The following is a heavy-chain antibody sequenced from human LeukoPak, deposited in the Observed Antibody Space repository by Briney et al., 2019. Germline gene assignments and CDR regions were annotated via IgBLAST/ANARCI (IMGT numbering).Heavy chain of an antibody. J-gene: IGHJ4*02. D-gene: IGHD2-21*01. CDR2: IYGGGST. CDR1: GFTVSSNY. V-gene: IGHV3-66*02. CDR3: ARAEVIAIFDY. Sequence: PGGSLRLSCAASGFTVSSNYMSWVRQAPGKGLEWVSVIYGGGSTYYADPVKGRFTISRDNSKNTLYLQMNSLRAEDTAVYYCARAEVIAIFDYWGQGTLVTASS.